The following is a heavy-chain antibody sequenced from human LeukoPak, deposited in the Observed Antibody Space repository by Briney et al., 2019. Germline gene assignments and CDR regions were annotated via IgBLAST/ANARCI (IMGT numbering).Heavy chain of an antibody. J-gene: IGHJ3*02. CDR2: IYCSGST. CDR3: ARGKYGTRAFDI. V-gene: IGHV4-31*03. CDR1: GGSISSGGYY. D-gene: IGHD1-7*01. Sequence: SETLSLTCTVSGGSISSGGYYWSWLRQHPGKGLEWIGYIYCSGSTYYNPSLKSRVTISVDTSKNQFSLKLSSVTAADTAVYYCARGKYGTRAFDIWGQGTMVTVSS.